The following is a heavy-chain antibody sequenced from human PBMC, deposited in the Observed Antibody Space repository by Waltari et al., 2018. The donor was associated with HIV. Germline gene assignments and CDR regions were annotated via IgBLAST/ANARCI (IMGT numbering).Heavy chain of an antibody. D-gene: IGHD3-9*01. J-gene: IGHJ4*02. CDR3: ARSDYFHN. V-gene: IGHV3-74*01. Sequence: EVQLVESGVGSVQPGGSLRHTCVVSGFRLSDYWMHWVRQVPGKGRVWVSRIKSDANSATYAGSVKGRFTISSDNAKNTLYLQMNSLRDEDTAVYYCARSDYFHNWGQGTLVTVSS. CDR2: IKSDANSA. CDR1: GFRLSDYW.